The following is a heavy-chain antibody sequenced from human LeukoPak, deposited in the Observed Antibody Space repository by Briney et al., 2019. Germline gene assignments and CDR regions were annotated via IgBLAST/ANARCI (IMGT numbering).Heavy chain of an antibody. CDR2: IYYSGST. D-gene: IGHD2-15*01. CDR3: ARDGCSGGSCYSWFDP. J-gene: IGHJ5*02. Sequence: SETLSLTCTVSDGSISSYYWSWIRQPPGKGLEWIGYIYYSGSTNYNPSLKSRVTISVDTSKNQFSLKLSSVTAADTAVYYCARDGCSGGSCYSWFDPWGQGTLVTVSS. V-gene: IGHV4-59*01. CDR1: DGSISSYY.